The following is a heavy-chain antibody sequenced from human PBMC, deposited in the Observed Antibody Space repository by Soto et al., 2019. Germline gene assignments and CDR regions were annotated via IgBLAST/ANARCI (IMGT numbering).Heavy chain of an antibody. CDR2: TYPGDTDT. D-gene: IGHD3-9*01. Sequence: PGESLKISCKGSGYSFTSYWIGWVRQMPGKGLEWMGITYPGDTDTRYSPSFQGRVTISADKSISTAYLQWSSLKASDTAMYYCARRGVGGVRYLDWYLDYWGQGTLVTVSS. CDR1: GYSFTSYW. CDR3: ARRGVGGVRYLDWYLDY. J-gene: IGHJ4*02. V-gene: IGHV5-51*01.